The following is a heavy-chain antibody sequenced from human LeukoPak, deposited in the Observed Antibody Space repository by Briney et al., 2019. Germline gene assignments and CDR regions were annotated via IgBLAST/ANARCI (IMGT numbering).Heavy chain of an antibody. CDR1: GYTFTGYY. CDR3: GSWDYGSGSYSPYY. Sequence: ASVKVSCKASGYTFTGYYIHWVRQAPGQGLAWMGWINPNSGGTKFAQKFQGRVTMTRDTSISTAYMELSGLGSDDTAVYYCGSWDYGSGSYSPYYWGEGTLVTVSS. J-gene: IGHJ4*02. CDR2: INPNSGGT. D-gene: IGHD3-10*01. V-gene: IGHV1-2*02.